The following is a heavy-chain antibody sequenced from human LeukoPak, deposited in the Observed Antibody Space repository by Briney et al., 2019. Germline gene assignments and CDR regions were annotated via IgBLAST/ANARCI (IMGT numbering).Heavy chain of an antibody. CDR2: IRYDGGNK. V-gene: IGHV3-30*02. CDR1: GFTFSSYG. Sequence: PGGSLRLSCAASGFTFSSYGMHWVRQAPGKGLEWVAFIRYDGGNKYYADSVKGRFTISRDNSKNMLYLQMNSLRAEDTAVYYCAKDAVAGNRYFDYWGQGTLVTVSS. J-gene: IGHJ4*02. CDR3: AKDAVAGNRYFDY. D-gene: IGHD6-19*01.